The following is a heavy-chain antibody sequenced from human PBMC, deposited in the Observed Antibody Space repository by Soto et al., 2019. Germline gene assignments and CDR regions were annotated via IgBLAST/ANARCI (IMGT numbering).Heavy chain of an antibody. Sequence: QVQLVQSGAEVKKPGASVKVSCKASGYTFTSYDINWVRQATGQGLESMGWMNPNSGNTGSAQKCQGGVTMTRNTSISTAYMELSSLRSEATAVYYCARGTEYGGNFDCWGQGTLVTVSS. J-gene: IGHJ4*02. V-gene: IGHV1-8*01. D-gene: IGHD4-17*01. CDR2: MNPNSGNT. CDR1: GYTFTSYD. CDR3: ARGTEYGGNFDC.